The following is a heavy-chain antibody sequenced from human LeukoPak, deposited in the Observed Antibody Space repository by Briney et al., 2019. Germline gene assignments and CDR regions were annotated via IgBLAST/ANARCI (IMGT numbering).Heavy chain of an antibody. CDR1: GYSFTSYW. D-gene: IGHD4-11*01. V-gene: IGHV5-51*01. J-gene: IGHJ5*02. Sequence: GESLKISCKGSGYSFTSYWIGWVRQMPGRGLEWMGIIYPGDSDTRYSPSFQGQVTISADKSISTAYLQWSSLKASDTAMYYCASFPYRGDYSASPWGQGTLVTVSS. CDR2: IYPGDSDT. CDR3: ASFPYRGDYSASP.